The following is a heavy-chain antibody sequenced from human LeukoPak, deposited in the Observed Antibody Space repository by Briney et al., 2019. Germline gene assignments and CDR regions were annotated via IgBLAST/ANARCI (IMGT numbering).Heavy chain of an antibody. J-gene: IGHJ5*02. CDR2: INPNSGDT. Sequence: ASVKVSCKASGYTFTVYYRYWVRQAPGQGLEWMGRINPNSGDTDYAQNFQGRVTMTRDTSISTAYMEPTNLRSDDTAVYYCARGYCSGGTCYLVENWFDPWGQGTLVTVSS. V-gene: IGHV1-2*06. CDR3: ARGYCSGGTCYLVENWFDP. CDR1: GYTFTVYY. D-gene: IGHD2-15*01.